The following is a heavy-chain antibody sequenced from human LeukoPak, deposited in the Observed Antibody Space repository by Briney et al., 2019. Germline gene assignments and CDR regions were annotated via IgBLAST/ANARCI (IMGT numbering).Heavy chain of an antibody. CDR1: GFTFSSYA. Sequence: GGSLRLSCAASGFTFSSYAMHWVRQAPDKGLEYVAVISNDGTYKYYGASVKGRFTISRDNSKNTLYLQMDSLRSEDTAVYSCTRKSGGSQRKMDDWFDPWGQGTLVIVSS. J-gene: IGHJ5*02. D-gene: IGHD3-10*01. CDR2: ISNDGTYK. V-gene: IGHV3-30*04. CDR3: TRKSGGSQRKMDDWFDP.